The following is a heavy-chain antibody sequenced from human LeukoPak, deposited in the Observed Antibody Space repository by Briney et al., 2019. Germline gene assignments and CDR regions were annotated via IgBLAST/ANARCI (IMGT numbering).Heavy chain of an antibody. CDR3: ARASGSYSNFDY. Sequence: GGSLRLSCAASGFTFSGFGMHWVRQAPGKGLEWVGVITFDGKKNKYADSVRGRFTISRDNSKKTLYLQMSSLRNDDTAVYYCARASGSYSNFDYWGQGTLVTVSS. CDR2: ITFDGKKN. D-gene: IGHD1-26*01. V-gene: IGHV3-30*19. CDR1: GFTFSGFG. J-gene: IGHJ4*02.